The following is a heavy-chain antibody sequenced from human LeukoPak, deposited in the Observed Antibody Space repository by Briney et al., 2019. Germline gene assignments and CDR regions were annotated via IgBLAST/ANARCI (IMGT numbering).Heavy chain of an antibody. CDR3: AKLAAAGTAHYYFDY. D-gene: IGHD6-13*01. J-gene: IGHJ4*02. Sequence: VASAKVSPKPSLYSSTIYHMYWVPQAPRQGVQIMALIYPSGGSTTYAQKFQGRVTMTRATSTSTVYMELSRLRIEDTAVYYCAKLAAAGTAHYYFDYWGEGALVTVSS. V-gene: IGHV1-46*01. CDR2: IYPSGGST. CDR1: LYSSTIYH.